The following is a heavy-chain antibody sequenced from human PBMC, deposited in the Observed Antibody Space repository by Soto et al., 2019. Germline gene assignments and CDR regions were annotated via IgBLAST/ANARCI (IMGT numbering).Heavy chain of an antibody. CDR1: GGSISSYY. CDR3: ARGMGAAYYYYYYGMDV. CDR2: IYYSGST. Sequence: SETLSLTCTVSGGSISSYYWSWIRQPPGKGLEWIGYIYYSGSTNYNPSLKSRVTISVDTSKNQFSLKLSSVTAADTAVYYCARGMGAAYYYYYYGMDVWGQGTTVTVSS. D-gene: IGHD1-26*01. J-gene: IGHJ6*02. V-gene: IGHV4-59*01.